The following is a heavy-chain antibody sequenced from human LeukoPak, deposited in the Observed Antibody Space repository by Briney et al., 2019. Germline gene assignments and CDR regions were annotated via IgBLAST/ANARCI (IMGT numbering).Heavy chain of an antibody. CDR1: GLTFSNHG. CDR3: AKVGSSWGFGDY. Sequence: GGSLRLFCTPSGLTFSNHGMTWVRLAPGKGLEWVSFISGNSRTTYYADSVKGRFTISRGNSENTLYLQMNSLRAEDTAVYYCAKVGSSWGFGDYWGQGTLVTVSS. CDR2: ISGNSRTT. V-gene: IGHV3-23*01. D-gene: IGHD3-10*01. J-gene: IGHJ4*02.